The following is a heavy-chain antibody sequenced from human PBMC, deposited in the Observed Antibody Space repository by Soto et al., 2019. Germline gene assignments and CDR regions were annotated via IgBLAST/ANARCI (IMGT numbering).Heavy chain of an antibody. J-gene: IGHJ5*02. D-gene: IGHD2-15*01. V-gene: IGHV1-18*01. Sequence: QVQLVQSGAEVQRPGASVKVSCKVSGYIFTTYGISWVRQAPGQGLEWMGRISGYNGNTKYAQKFQDRVTMTTDTSTSTAYMELRSLRSDDTAVYYCARNEYCDGGTCYSGWFDPWGQGTLVTVSS. CDR2: ISGYNGNT. CDR3: ARNEYCDGGTCYSGWFDP. CDR1: GYIFTTYG.